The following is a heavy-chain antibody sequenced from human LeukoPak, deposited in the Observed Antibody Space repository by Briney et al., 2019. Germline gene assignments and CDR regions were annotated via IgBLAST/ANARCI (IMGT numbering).Heavy chain of an antibody. J-gene: IGHJ5*02. CDR1: GYTFTGYY. CDR2: INPNSGGT. V-gene: IGHV1-2*02. D-gene: IGHD3-10*01. CDR3: ARVGIEVVRGVITESWFDP. Sequence: GASVKVSCKASGYTFTGYYMHWVRQAPGQGLEWMGWINPNSGGTNYAQKFQGRVTMTRDTSISTAYMELSSLRSEDTAVYYCARVGIEVVRGVITESWFDPWGQGTLVTVSS.